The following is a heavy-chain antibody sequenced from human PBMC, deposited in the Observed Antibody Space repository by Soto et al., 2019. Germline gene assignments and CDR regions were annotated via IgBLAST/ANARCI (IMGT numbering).Heavy chain of an antibody. J-gene: IGHJ6*02. V-gene: IGHV1-69*13. Sequence: SVKVCCKASGGTFSSYAISWVRQAPGQGLEWMGGIIPIVGTANYAQQFQGRVTITADESTSTAYMELSSLRSEDTAVYYCARSLKQWLVPAINYYYGMDVWGQGTTVTV. CDR3: ARSLKQWLVPAINYYYGMDV. CDR2: IIPIVGTA. D-gene: IGHD6-19*01. CDR1: GGTFSSYA.